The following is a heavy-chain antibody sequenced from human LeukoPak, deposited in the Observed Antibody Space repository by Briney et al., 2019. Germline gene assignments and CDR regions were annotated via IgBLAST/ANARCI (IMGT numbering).Heavy chain of an antibody. CDR3: AKMLPGDAFDI. Sequence: GASVKVSCKASGYTFTGNYMHWVRQAPGQGLEWMGWINPNSGGTNYAQKFQGRVTLTRDTSISTAYMELSRLRSDDTAVYHCAKMLPGDAFDIWGQGTMVTVSS. J-gene: IGHJ3*02. CDR1: GYTFTGNY. D-gene: IGHD2-15*01. CDR2: INPNSGGT. V-gene: IGHV1-2*02.